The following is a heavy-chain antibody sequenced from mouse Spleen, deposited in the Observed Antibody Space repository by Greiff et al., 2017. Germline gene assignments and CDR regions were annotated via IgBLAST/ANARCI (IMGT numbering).Heavy chain of an antibody. D-gene: IGHD4-1*01. V-gene: IGHV5-6*01. CDR1: GFTFSSYG. CDR2: ISSGGSYT. Sequence: DVHLVESGGDLVKPGGSLKLSCAASGFTFSSYGMSWVRQTPDKRLEWVATISSGGSYTYYPDSVKGRFTISRDNAKNTLYLQMSSLKSEDTAMYYCARLGRADYFDYWGQGTTLTVSS. J-gene: IGHJ2*01. CDR3: ARLGRADYFDY.